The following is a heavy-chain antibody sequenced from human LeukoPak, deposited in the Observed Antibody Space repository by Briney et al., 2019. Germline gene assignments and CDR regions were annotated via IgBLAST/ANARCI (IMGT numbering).Heavy chain of an antibody. Sequence: SETLSLTCTVSGGSISSSSYYWGWIRQPPGKGLEWIGSIYYSGSTYYNPSLKSRVTISVDTSKNQFSLKLSSVTAADTAVYYCARQLAARTPEFDPWGQGTLVTVSS. D-gene: IGHD6-6*01. CDR3: ARQLAARTPEFDP. CDR2: IYYSGST. J-gene: IGHJ5*02. V-gene: IGHV4-39*01. CDR1: GGSISSSSYY.